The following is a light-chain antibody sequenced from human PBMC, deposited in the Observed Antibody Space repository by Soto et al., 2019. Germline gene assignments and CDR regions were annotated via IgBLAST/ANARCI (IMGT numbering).Light chain of an antibody. Sequence: DIQMTQSPSSLSASVGDRVTITCRASQDIGPSLAWYQHKPGQVPKLLIYRASILSGVSSRFSGSGSGTDFTSIINQLQPEEGPAYYCDRCYRGPGTFGQGNKVAI. V-gene: IGKV1-27*01. CDR3: DRCYRGPGT. CDR2: RAS. J-gene: IGKJ1*01. CDR1: QDIGPS.